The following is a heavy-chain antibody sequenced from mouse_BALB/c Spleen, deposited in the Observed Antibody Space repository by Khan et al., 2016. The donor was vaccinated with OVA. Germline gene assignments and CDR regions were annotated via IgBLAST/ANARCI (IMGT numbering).Heavy chain of an antibody. CDR3: ARSASYWFFDV. Sequence: QIQLVQSGPELKKPGETVKISCKASGYTFTNYGMNWVKQAPGKGLKWMGWINTYTGEPTYADDFTGRFAFSLETSANPAYLKINNLKNEDTATYFCARSASYWFFDVWGAGTTVTVSS. V-gene: IGHV9-3-1*01. CDR1: GYTFTNYG. J-gene: IGHJ1*01. D-gene: IGHD6-1*01. CDR2: INTYTGEP.